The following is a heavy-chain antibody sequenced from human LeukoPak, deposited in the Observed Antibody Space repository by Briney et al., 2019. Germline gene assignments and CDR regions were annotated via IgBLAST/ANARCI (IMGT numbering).Heavy chain of an antibody. CDR3: AREGIAVAGTSMDY. CDR2: IYSGGST. CDR1: GFTVSSNY. D-gene: IGHD6-19*01. Sequence: PGGSLILSCAASGFTVSSNYMSWVRQAPGKGLEWCSVIYSGGSTYYADSVKGRFTISRDNSKNTLYLQMNSLRAEDTAVYYCAREGIAVAGTSMDYWGQGTLVTVSS. V-gene: IGHV3-53*01. J-gene: IGHJ4*02.